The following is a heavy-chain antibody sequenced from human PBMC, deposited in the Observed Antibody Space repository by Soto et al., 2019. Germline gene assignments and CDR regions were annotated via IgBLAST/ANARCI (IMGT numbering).Heavy chain of an antibody. V-gene: IGHV3-30-3*01. J-gene: IGHJ4*02. D-gene: IGHD4-17*01. Sequence: PGGSLRLSCAASGFTFSSYAMHWVRQAPGKGLEWVAVISYDGSNKYYADSVKGRFTISRDNSKNTLYLQMNSLRAEDTAVYYCARDLGDDFTSSYFDYWGQGTLVTVSS. CDR2: ISYDGSNK. CDR3: ARDLGDDFTSSYFDY. CDR1: GFTFSSYA.